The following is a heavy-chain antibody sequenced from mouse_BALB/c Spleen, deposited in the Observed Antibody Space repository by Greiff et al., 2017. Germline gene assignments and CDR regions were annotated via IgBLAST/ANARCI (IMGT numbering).Heavy chain of an antibody. CDR3: ARGEYENFDAMDY. Sequence: VQLQQSGAELARPGASVKMSCKASGYTFTSYTMHWVKQRPGQGMEWIGYINPSSGYTNYNQKFKDKATLTADKSSSTAYMQLSSLTSEDSAVYYCARGEYENFDAMDYWGQGTSVTVSS. V-gene: IGHV1-4*01. D-gene: IGHD2-14*01. CDR2: INPSSGYT. CDR1: GYTFTSYT. J-gene: IGHJ4*01.